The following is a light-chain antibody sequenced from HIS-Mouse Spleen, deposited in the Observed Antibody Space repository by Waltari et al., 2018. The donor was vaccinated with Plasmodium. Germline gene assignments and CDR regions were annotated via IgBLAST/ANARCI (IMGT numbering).Light chain of an antibody. CDR2: DDR. V-gene: IGLV3-21*02. CDR1: NIGSKS. CDR3: QVWDSSSDHPV. Sequence: SYVLTQPPSVSVAPGQTARITCGGNNIGSKSVHWYQQKPGQAPWLVVYDDRDRPSGCPELFSGCNSGNTATLTISRVEAGDEADYYCQVWDSSSDHPVFGGGTKLTVL. J-gene: IGLJ2*01.